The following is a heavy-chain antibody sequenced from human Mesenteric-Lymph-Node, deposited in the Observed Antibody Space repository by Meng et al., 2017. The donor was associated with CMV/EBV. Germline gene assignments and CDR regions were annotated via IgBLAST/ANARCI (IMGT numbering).Heavy chain of an antibody. D-gene: IGHD3-10*01. CDR2: INRNSGRT. V-gene: IGHV1-8*01. CDR1: GDTITTQD. Sequence: ASVKVSCKASGDTITTQDVNWVRQATGQGLEWMGWINRNSGRTGYAPNFRDRVTMTWDTSISTAYMELSSLRSEDTAVYYCARRYYYGSGSYPIDYWGQGTLVTVSS. J-gene: IGHJ4*02. CDR3: ARRYYYGSGSYPIDY.